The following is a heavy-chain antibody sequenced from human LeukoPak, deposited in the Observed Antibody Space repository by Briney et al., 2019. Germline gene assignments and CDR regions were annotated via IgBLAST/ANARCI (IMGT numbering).Heavy chain of an antibody. J-gene: IGHJ4*02. CDR2: ISSSSNTI. Sequence: GGXLRLSCAASGFTFSSFSMNWVRQAPGKGLEWVSYISSSSNTIYYADSVKGRVTISRDNSKNSLYMQMNSLRAEDTAVYYCARDGFDFWSGYPTTVDYWGQGRLVTVSS. CDR1: GFTFSSFS. D-gene: IGHD3-3*01. V-gene: IGHV3-48*01. CDR3: ARDGFDFWSGYPTTVDY.